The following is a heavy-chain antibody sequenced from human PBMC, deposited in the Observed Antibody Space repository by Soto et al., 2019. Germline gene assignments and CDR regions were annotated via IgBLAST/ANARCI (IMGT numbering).Heavy chain of an antibody. CDR2: ISGSGDGT. V-gene: IGHV3-23*01. Sequence: EVQLRQSGGGVVQPGGSPRLSCVASGFSFNNYAMTWVRQAPGKGLEWVSGISGSGDGTYYADSVKDRFSVSRDKSTSTVHLQMSSLRVEDTAVYYCAKDKGLRGSSYFGDWGQGALVIVSS. J-gene: IGHJ4*02. D-gene: IGHD3-16*01. CDR3: AKDKGLRGSSYFGD. CDR1: GFSFNNYA.